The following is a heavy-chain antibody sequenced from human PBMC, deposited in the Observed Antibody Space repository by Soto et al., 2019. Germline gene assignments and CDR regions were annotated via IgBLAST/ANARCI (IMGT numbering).Heavy chain of an antibody. J-gene: IGHJ3*02. V-gene: IGHV3-64*01. CDR2: ISSNGGST. CDR3: ARDLVEGDCTNGVCYSGAFDI. CDR1: GFTFSSYA. D-gene: IGHD2-8*01. Sequence: GGSLRLSCAASGFTFSSYAMHWVRQAPGKGLEYVSAISSNGGSTYYANSVKGRFTISRDNSKNTLYLQMGSLRAEDMAVYYCARDLVEGDCTNGVCYSGAFDIWGQGTMVTVSS.